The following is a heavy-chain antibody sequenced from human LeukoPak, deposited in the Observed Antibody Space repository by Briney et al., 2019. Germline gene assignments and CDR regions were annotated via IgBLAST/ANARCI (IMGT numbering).Heavy chain of an antibody. CDR3: ARTRPPYGSGSYRFDY. Sequence: ASVKVSCKASGYTFTSYDINWVRQATGQGLEWMGWMNPNSGNTGYAQKFQGRVTMTRNTSISTAYMELSSLRSEDTAVYYCARTRPPYGSGSYRFDYWGQGTLVTVSS. CDR1: GYTFTSYD. V-gene: IGHV1-8*01. J-gene: IGHJ4*02. D-gene: IGHD3-10*01. CDR2: MNPNSGNT.